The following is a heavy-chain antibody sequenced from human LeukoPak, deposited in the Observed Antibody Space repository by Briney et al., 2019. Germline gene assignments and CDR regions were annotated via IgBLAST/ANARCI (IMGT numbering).Heavy chain of an antibody. D-gene: IGHD4-23*01. J-gene: IGHJ3*02. Sequence: GGSLRLSCAASGFTFSSYSMNWVRQAPGKGLEWVSSISSSSSYIYYADSVKGRFTISRDNSKNTLYLQMNSLRAEDTAVYYCTTDYGGNLAFDIWGQGTMVTVSS. V-gene: IGHV3-21*04. CDR2: ISSSSSYI. CDR3: TTDYGGNLAFDI. CDR1: GFTFSSYS.